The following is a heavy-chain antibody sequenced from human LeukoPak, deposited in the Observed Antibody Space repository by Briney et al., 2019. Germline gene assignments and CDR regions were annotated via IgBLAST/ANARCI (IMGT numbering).Heavy chain of an antibody. J-gene: IGHJ3*02. CDR2: INHSERT. V-gene: IGHV4-4*01. CDR3: ARPGDESSDLRVAFDI. Sequence: ETESLTCALSVDSLTRSNSWTWLRQPPGKGLQWSEVINHSERTNSNPSLKSRNTMSLDTSKNPFSLKLSSVTAADTAVYFSARPGDESSDLRVAFDIWGQGTLVTVSS. D-gene: IGHD2-21*02. CDR1: VDSLTRSNS.